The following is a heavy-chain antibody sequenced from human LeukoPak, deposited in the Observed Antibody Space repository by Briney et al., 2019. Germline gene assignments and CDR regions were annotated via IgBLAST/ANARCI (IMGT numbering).Heavy chain of an antibody. CDR1: GFTFSSYG. J-gene: IGHJ4*02. CDR2: IRYDGSNK. V-gene: IGHV3-30*02. Sequence: PGGSLRLSCAASGFTFSSYGMHWVRQAPGKGLEWVALIRYDGSNKYYADSVQGRFTISRDNSKNTVYLQTNSLRAEDTAVYYCEKDLVAVATHTPIDYWGQGTLVTVSS. D-gene: IGHD6-19*01. CDR3: EKDLVAVATHTPIDY.